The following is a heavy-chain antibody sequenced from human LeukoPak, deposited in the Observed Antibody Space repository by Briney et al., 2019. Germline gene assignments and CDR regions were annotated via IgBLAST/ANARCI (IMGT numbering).Heavy chain of an antibody. Sequence: SETLSLTCTVSGGSISSYYWSWIRQPPGKGLEWIGYIYYSGSTNYNPSLKSRVTISVDTSKNQFSLKLSSVTAADTAVYYCARVDTAMGDVIDYWGQGTLVTVSS. J-gene: IGHJ4*02. CDR3: ARVDTAMGDVIDY. V-gene: IGHV4-59*01. CDR2: IYYSGST. D-gene: IGHD5-18*01. CDR1: GGSISSYY.